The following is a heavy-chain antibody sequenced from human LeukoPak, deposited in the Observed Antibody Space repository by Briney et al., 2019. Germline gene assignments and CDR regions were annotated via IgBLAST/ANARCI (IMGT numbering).Heavy chain of an antibody. CDR2: IIPIFGTA. J-gene: IGHJ4*02. V-gene: IGHV1-69*13. D-gene: IGHD3-22*01. Sequence: SVKVSCKASGGTFSSYAISWVRQAPGQGLEWMGGIIPIFGTANYAQKFQGRVTITADESTSTAYMELSSLRSEDTAVYYCARDRGGYYDSSGYYYAYWGQGTLVTVSS. CDR3: ARDRGGYYDSSGYYYAY. CDR1: GGTFSSYA.